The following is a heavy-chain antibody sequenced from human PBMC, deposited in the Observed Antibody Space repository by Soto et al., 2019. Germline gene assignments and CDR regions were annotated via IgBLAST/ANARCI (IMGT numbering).Heavy chain of an antibody. V-gene: IGHV1-8*01. D-gene: IGHD2-2*01. Sequence: ASVKVSCKASGYTFTSYDINWVRQATGQGLEWMGWMNPNSGNTGYAQKFQGRVTMTRNTSISTAYMELSSLRAEDTAVYYCARAYAGGYYYYGMDVWGQGTTVTVSS. CDR3: ARAYAGGYYYYGMDV. J-gene: IGHJ6*02. CDR1: GYTFTSYD. CDR2: MNPNSGNT.